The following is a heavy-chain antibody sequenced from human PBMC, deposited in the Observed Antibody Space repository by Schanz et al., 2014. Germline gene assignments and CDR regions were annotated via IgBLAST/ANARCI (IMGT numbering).Heavy chain of an antibody. V-gene: IGHV3-30*04. Sequence: QVQLVESGGGVVQPGRSLRLSCAASGFTFSSYTMHWVRQAPGTGLEWVAVISYDGTNKYYADSGKGRFTISRDNSKNTLYLQMNSQRAEDTAVYYGARVGTIYGSGAMGYWGQGTLVTVSS. CDR1: GFTFSSYT. CDR2: ISYDGTNK. D-gene: IGHD3-10*01. CDR3: ARVGTIYGSGAMGY. J-gene: IGHJ4*02.